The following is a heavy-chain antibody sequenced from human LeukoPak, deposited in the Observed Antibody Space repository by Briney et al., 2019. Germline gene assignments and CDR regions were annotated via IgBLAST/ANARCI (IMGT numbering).Heavy chain of an antibody. CDR3: AKLRMVRGVIEKFDY. J-gene: IGHJ4*02. V-gene: IGHV3-23*01. Sequence: GGSLRLSCAASGITFSSYGMSWVRQAPGKGLEWVSAISGSGGSTYYADSVKGRFTISRDNSKNTLYLQMNSLRAEDTAVYYCAKLRMVRGVIEKFDYWGQGTLVTVSS. D-gene: IGHD3-10*01. CDR1: GITFSSYG. CDR2: ISGSGGST.